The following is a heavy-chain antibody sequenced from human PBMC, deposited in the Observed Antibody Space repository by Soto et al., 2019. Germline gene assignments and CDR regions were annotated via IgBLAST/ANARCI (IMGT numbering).Heavy chain of an antibody. CDR2: ISGSGGST. V-gene: IGHV3-23*01. J-gene: IGHJ4*02. CDR1: GFTFSSYA. D-gene: IGHD6-19*01. Sequence: GGSLRLSCAASGFTFSSYAMSWVRQAPGKGLEWVSAISGSGGSTYYADSVKGRFTISRDNSKNTLYLQMNSLRAEDTAVYHCANAPSSGWYFFDYWGQGTLVTVAS. CDR3: ANAPSSGWYFFDY.